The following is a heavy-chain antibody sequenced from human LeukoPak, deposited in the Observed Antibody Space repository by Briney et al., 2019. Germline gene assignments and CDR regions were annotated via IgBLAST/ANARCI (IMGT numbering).Heavy chain of an antibody. CDR2: INPSGGST. J-gene: IGHJ4*02. Sequence: GASVKVSCKASGYTFTSYYMHWVRQAPGQGLEWMGIINPSGGSTSYAQKFQGRVTMTEDTSTDTAYMELSSLRSEDTAVYYCATGPHAAMAFDYWGQGTLVTVSS. D-gene: IGHD5-18*01. V-gene: IGHV1-46*01. CDR3: ATGPHAAMAFDY. CDR1: GYTFTSYY.